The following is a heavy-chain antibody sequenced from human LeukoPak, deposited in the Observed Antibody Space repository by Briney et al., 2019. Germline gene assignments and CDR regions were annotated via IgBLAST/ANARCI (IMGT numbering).Heavy chain of an antibody. D-gene: IGHD6-13*01. V-gene: IGHV3-21*01. CDR2: ISSSSSYI. Sequence: GGSLRLSCAASGFTFSSYSMNWVRQAPGKGLEWVSSISSSSSYIYYADSVKGRFTISRDNAKNSLYLQMNSLRAEDTAVYYCARRSSSWPSDDYWGQGNLVTVSS. CDR1: GFTFSSYS. J-gene: IGHJ4*02. CDR3: ARRSSSWPSDDY.